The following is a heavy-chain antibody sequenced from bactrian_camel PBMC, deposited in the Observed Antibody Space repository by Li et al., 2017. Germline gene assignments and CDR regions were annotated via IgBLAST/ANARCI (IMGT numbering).Heavy chain of an antibody. J-gene: IGHJ4*01. CDR3: AVYDANAGRCSFREDVYDY. CDR1: GFAVDASD. CDR2: TSNDITT. V-gene: IGHV3S55*01. Sequence: HVQMVESGGGSVQAGGSLRFSFTASGFAVDASDMGWYRQAPGNECEMVSTTSNDITTYYLNSVKGRFTIAKDNTENTLYLQMNSLKPEDTAMYHCAVYDANAGRCSFREDVYDYWGRGTQVTVSS. D-gene: IGHD4*01.